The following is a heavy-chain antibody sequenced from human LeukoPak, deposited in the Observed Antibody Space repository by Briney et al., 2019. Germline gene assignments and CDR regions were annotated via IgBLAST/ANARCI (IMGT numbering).Heavy chain of an antibody. CDR3: ARGLRYFDWLLVPFDY. V-gene: IGHV4-38-2*02. Sequence: PSETLSLTCTVSGYSISSGYYWGWIRQPPGKGLEWIGSIYHSGSTYYNPSLKSRVTISVDTSKNQFSLKLSSVTAADTAVYYCARGLRYFDWLLVPFDYWGQGTLVTVSS. CDR1: GYSISSGYY. D-gene: IGHD3-9*01. J-gene: IGHJ4*02. CDR2: IYHSGST.